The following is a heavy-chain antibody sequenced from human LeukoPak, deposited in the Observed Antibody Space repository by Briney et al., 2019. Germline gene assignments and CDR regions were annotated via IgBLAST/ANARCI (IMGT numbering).Heavy chain of an antibody. CDR1: GSTFTEND. Sequence: ASVQVSCKASGSTFTENDISWVRQATGQGLEWMGWVNPNSGNTGYAQNFQGRVTMTRNTSISTVYMELSSLRYDDTAVYYCARRAVSGYGRLVHWGQGSLGTVSS. D-gene: IGHD5-12*01. CDR3: ARRAVSGYGRLVH. J-gene: IGHJ4*02. V-gene: IGHV1-8*01. CDR2: VNPNSGNT.